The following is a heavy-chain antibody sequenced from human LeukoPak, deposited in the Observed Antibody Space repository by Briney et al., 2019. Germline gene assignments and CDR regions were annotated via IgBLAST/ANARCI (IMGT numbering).Heavy chain of an antibody. D-gene: IGHD3-16*01. CDR1: GFTFSSYI. V-gene: IGHV3-48*04. Sequence: GGSLRLSCAASGFTFSSYIMNWVRQAPGKGLEWVSYISSSSSTIYYADSVKGRFTISRDNAKNSLYLQMNSLRAEDTAVYYCARDRGGAKLRVFDYWGQGTLVTVSS. J-gene: IGHJ4*02. CDR3: ARDRGGAKLRVFDY. CDR2: ISSSSSTI.